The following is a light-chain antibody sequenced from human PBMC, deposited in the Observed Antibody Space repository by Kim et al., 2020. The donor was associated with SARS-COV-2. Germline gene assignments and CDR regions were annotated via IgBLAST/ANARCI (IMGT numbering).Light chain of an antibody. J-gene: IGKJ2*01. V-gene: IGKV2-28*01. Sequence: DIVMTQSPLSLPVTPGEPASISCRSSQSLQDGSEYKFLDWYLQKPGQSPQLLIYLGSNRASGVPDRFSGSGSGTDFTLKISRVEAEDVGVYYCMQARQAPDTFGQVDKLEI. CDR2: LGS. CDR3: MQARQAPDT. CDR1: QSLQDGSEYKF.